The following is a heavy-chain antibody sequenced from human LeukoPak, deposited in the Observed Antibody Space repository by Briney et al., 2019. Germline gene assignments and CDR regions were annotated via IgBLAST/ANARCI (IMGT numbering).Heavy chain of an antibody. CDR3: ARRSMTGTYYFDY. CDR2: LSANGANT. D-gene: IGHD1-1*01. V-gene: IGHV3-23*01. CDR1: GFTFSHA. J-gene: IGHJ4*02. Sequence: GGSLRLSCAASGFTFSHAWMNWVRQAPGKGLEWVSSLSANGANTYSADSVKGRFIISRDNSKNTLYLQVNSLRPEDTAVYYCARRSMTGTYYFDYWGQGTLVTVSS.